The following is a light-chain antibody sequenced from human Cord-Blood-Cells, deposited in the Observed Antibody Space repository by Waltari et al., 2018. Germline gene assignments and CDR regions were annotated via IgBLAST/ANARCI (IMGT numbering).Light chain of an antibody. J-gene: IGLJ1*01. Sequence: QSVLTQPPSASGTPGQRVTISCSGSSSNIGSNYVYWYQQLPGTAPKLRIYRNNQRPAGVPDRCSGSKSGTSASLAISGLRSEDEADYYCAAWDDSLSGHYVFGTGTKVTVL. CDR2: RNN. CDR3: AAWDDSLSGHYV. CDR1: SSNIGSNY. V-gene: IGLV1-47*01.